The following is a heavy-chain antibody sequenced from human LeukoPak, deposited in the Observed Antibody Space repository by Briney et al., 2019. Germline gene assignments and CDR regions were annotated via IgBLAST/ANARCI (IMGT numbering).Heavy chain of an antibody. Sequence: GGSLRLSCAASGFTFSSYAMSWVRQAPGKGLEWVSAISGSGGSTYYADSVKGRFTISRDNSKNTLYLQMNGLRAEDTAVYYCAKVPPPYSSGWYPYYFDYWGQGTLVTVSS. D-gene: IGHD6-19*01. J-gene: IGHJ4*02. CDR1: GFTFSSYA. V-gene: IGHV3-23*01. CDR3: AKVPPPYSSGWYPYYFDY. CDR2: ISGSGGST.